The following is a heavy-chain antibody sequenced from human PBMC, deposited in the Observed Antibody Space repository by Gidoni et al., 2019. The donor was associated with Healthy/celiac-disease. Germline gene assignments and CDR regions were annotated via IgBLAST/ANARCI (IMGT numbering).Heavy chain of an antibody. CDR3: AKDIGGGYCSSTSCYTPYYYGMDV. J-gene: IGHJ6*02. D-gene: IGHD2-2*02. Sequence: EVQLVESGGGLVQPGRSLRLSCAASGFPFDDYAMHWVRQAPGKGLAWVSGNGWNSGSIGYADSVKGRVTIYRDNAKNSLYLQMNSLRAEDMALYYCAKDIGGGYCSSTSCYTPYYYGMDVWGQGTTVTVSS. CDR2: NGWNSGSI. CDR1: GFPFDDYA. V-gene: IGHV3-9*03.